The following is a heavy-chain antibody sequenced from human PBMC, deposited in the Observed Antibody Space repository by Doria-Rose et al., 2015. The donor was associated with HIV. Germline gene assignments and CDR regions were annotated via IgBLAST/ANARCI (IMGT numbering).Heavy chain of an antibody. CDR3: ARVKSSRWYHKYYFDF. J-gene: IGHJ4*02. D-gene: IGHD6-13*01. CDR2: IFSDDER. Sequence: QITLKESGPVLVKPTETLTLTCTVSGVSLSSPGMGVSWIRQPPGKALEWLANIFSDDERSYKTSVKSRLTISRGTSKSQVILTMTDTDPVDTATYYCARVKSSRWYHKYYFDFWGQGTLVIVSA. V-gene: IGHV2-26*01. CDR1: GVSLSSPGMG.